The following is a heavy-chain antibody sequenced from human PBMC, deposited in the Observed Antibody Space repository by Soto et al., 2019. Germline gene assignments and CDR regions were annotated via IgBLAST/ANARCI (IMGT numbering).Heavy chain of an antibody. CDR1: GGSISSGGYS. Sequence: SETLSLTCAVSGGSISSGGYSWSWIRQPPGKGLEWIGYIYHSGSTYYNPSLKSRVTISVDRSKNQFSLKLSSVTAADTAVYYCASTPTAGISSVALDISRQRTMVPVS. CDR3: ASTPTAGISSVALDI. CDR2: IYHSGST. V-gene: IGHV4-30-2*01. J-gene: IGHJ3*02. D-gene: IGHD6-13*01.